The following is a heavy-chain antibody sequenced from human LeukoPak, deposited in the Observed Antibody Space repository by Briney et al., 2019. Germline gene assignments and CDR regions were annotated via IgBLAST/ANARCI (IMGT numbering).Heavy chain of an antibody. J-gene: IGHJ4*02. V-gene: IGHV1-2*02. CDR1: RYTFTGYY. CDR2: INPNSGGT. Sequence: GASVKVSCKASRYTFTGYYMHWVRQAPGQGLEWMGWINPNSGGTNYAQKFQGRVTMTRDTSISTAYMELSSLRSEDTAVYYCARAMVGSSSPFDYWGQGTLVTVSS. D-gene: IGHD6-6*01. CDR3: ARAMVGSSSPFDY.